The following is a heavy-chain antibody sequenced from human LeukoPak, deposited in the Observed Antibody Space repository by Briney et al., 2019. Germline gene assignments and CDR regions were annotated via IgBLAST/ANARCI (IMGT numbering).Heavy chain of an antibody. Sequence: GASVKVSCKASGHTFTGYYMHWVRQAPGQGLEWMGWINPNSGGTNYAQKFQGRVTMTRDTSISTAYMELSRLRSDDTAVYYCRTDRYGDYGDYIDYWGQGTLVTVSS. V-gene: IGHV1-2*02. J-gene: IGHJ4*02. D-gene: IGHD4-17*01. CDR1: GHTFTGYY. CDR3: RTDRYGDYGDYIDY. CDR2: INPNSGGT.